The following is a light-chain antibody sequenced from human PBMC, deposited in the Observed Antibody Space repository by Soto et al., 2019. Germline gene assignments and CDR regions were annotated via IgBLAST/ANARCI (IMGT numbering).Light chain of an antibody. CDR2: GAS. V-gene: IGKV3-15*01. CDR1: QSVSSN. CDR3: QQYNNWYT. J-gene: IGKJ2*01. Sequence: EIVMTQSPATLSLSPGERATLSCRASQSVSSNLAWYQQKPGQAPRLLIYGASTRATGIPARFSGSGSGTEFTLTSSRLQSEDFAVYYCQQYNNWYTFGQGTKLEIK.